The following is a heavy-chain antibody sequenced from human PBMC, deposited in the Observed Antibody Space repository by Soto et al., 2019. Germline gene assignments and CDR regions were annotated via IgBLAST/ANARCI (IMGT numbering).Heavy chain of an antibody. D-gene: IGHD3-22*01. V-gene: IGHV1-3*01. J-gene: IGHJ4*02. CDR3: ATPQDYDGCLDS. Sequence: ASVKVSCKAPGYTFTRYNIYWVRQAPGQRLEWMGWINVGNGNTRYSQKFQGRLTLTRDTPGNTAYLELSSLISEDTAVYYCATPQDYDGCLDSWGQGTLVTVSS. CDR2: INVGNGNT. CDR1: GYTFTRYN.